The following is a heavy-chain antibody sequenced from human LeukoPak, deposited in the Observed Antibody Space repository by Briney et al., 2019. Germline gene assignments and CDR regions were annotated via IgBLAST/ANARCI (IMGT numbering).Heavy chain of an antibody. J-gene: IGHJ4*02. V-gene: IGHV4-61*01. CDR1: GRSVSSGSYY. CDR2: IYYSGST. D-gene: IGHD2-21*02. CDR3: ARLGGGDDY. Sequence: PSETLSLTCTVSGRSVSSGSYYWSWIRQPPGKGLEWIGYIYYSGSTNYNPSLKSRVTISVDTSKNQFSLKLSSVTAADTAVYYCARLGGGDDYRGQGTLVTVSS.